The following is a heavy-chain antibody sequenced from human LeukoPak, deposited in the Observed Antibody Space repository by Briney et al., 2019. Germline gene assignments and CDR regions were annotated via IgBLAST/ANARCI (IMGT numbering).Heavy chain of an antibody. V-gene: IGHV1-2*04. CDR1: GYTFTGYY. J-gene: IGHJ6*02. Sequence: ASVKVSCKASGYTFTGYYMHWVRQAPGQGPEWMGWINPNSGGTNYAQKFQGWVTMTRDTSISTAYMELSRLRSDDTAVYYCARSPYYDSSGHYYYYGMDVWGQGTTVTVSS. CDR3: ARSPYYDSSGHYYYYGMDV. CDR2: INPNSGGT. D-gene: IGHD3-22*01.